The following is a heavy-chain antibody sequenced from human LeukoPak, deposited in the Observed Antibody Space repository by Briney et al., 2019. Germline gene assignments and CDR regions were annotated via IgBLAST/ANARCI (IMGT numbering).Heavy chain of an antibody. V-gene: IGHV4-34*01. CDR3: ASLQDRSAEYFQH. J-gene: IGHJ1*01. CDR2: INHSGST. Sequence: SETLSLTCAVYGGSFSGYYWSWIRQPPGKGLEWIGEINHSGSTNYNPSLKSRVTMSVDTSKNQFSLKLSSVTAADTAVYYCASLQDRSAEYFQHWGQGTLVTVSS. CDR1: GGSFSGYY. D-gene: IGHD6-13*01.